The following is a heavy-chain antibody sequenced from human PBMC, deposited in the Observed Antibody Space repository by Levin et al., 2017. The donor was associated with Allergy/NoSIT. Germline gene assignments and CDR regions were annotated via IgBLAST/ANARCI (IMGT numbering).Heavy chain of an antibody. Sequence: GESLKISCAASGFTFSGSAMHWVRQASGKGLEWVGRIRSNANSYATAHAASVKGRFTISRDDSKNTAYLQMNSLKTEDTAVYYCTRHGPIDYGDRYSYGMDVWGQGTTVTVSS. CDR1: GFTFSGSA. D-gene: IGHD4-17*01. V-gene: IGHV3-73*01. CDR2: IRSNANSYAT. J-gene: IGHJ6*02. CDR3: TRHGPIDYGDRYSYGMDV.